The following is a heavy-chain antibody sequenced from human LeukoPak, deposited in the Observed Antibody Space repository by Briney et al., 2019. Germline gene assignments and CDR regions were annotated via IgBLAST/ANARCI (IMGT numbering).Heavy chain of an antibody. J-gene: IGHJ4*02. D-gene: IGHD6-19*01. CDR1: GFTFSDDG. Sequence: GGSLRLSCAASGFTFSDDGMHWVRQAPGKGLEWVAAIWYDGSNKYYADSIKGRFTISRDNSKNTLYLQMNSLRAEDTAVYYCARDSSGWYHWDYWGQGTLVTVSS. CDR3: ARDSSGWYHWDY. V-gene: IGHV3-33*01. CDR2: IWYDGSNK.